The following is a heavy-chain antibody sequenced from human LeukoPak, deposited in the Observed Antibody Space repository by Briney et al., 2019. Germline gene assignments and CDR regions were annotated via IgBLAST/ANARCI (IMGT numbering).Heavy chain of an antibody. D-gene: IGHD3-3*01. J-gene: IGHJ4*02. CDR3: ANSMELFLEWLLYLDY. V-gene: IGHV3-53*01. CDR1: GFTVSSNY. CDR2: IYSGGST. Sequence: GGSLRLSCAASGFTVSSNYMSWVRQAPGKGLEWVSIIYSGGSTYYADTVMGRFTISRDNSKNTLYLQMDSLRVEDTAVYYCANSMELFLEWLLYLDYWGQGTLVTVSS.